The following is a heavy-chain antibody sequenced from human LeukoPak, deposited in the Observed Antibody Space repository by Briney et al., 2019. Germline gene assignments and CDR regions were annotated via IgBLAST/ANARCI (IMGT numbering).Heavy chain of an antibody. CDR1: GGSISSSSYY. D-gene: IGHD6-6*01. Sequence: SETLSLTCTVSGGSISSSSYYWGWIRQPPGKGLEWIGSIYYSGSTYYNPSLKSRVTISVDTSKNQFSLKLSSVTAADTAVYYCARDRKSIAARPETDYWGQGTLVTVSS. V-gene: IGHV4-39*07. CDR2: IYYSGST. CDR3: ARDRKSIAARPETDY. J-gene: IGHJ4*02.